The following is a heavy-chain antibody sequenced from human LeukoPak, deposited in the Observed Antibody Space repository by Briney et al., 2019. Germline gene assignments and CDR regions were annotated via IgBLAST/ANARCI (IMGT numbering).Heavy chain of an antibody. Sequence: PGGSLRLSCAASGFTFSNYSVNWVRQAPGKGLEWVSSINSRSNYIFYADSVKGRFTISRDNAKNSLYLQMNSLRAEDTAVYFCARVASFRIYFDYWGQGALVTVSS. V-gene: IGHV3-21*04. CDR3: ARVASFRIYFDY. D-gene: IGHD2-21*01. J-gene: IGHJ4*02. CDR1: GFTFSNYS. CDR2: INSRSNYI.